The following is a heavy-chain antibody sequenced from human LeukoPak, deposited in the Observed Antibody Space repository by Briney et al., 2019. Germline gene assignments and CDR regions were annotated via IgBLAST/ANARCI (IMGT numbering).Heavy chain of an antibody. D-gene: IGHD4-17*01. CDR3: ARDKFYKYGDYRNWFDP. Sequence: PGGSLRLSFAASGFTFSDYYMSWIRQAPGKGLEWVSYISSSGSTIYYADSVKGRFTISRDNAKNSLYLQMNSLRAEDTAVYYYARDKFYKYGDYRNWFDPWGQGTLVTVSS. CDR2: ISSSGSTI. V-gene: IGHV3-11*01. CDR1: GFTFSDYY. J-gene: IGHJ5*02.